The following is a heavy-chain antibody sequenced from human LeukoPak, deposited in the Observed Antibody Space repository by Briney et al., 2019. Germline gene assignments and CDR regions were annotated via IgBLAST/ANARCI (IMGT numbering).Heavy chain of an antibody. CDR3: ARARGYSGYEDFDY. V-gene: IGHV4-59*01. CDR1: GGSISSYY. D-gene: IGHD5-12*01. J-gene: IGHJ4*02. CDR2: IYYSGST. Sequence: SETLSLTCTVSGGSISSYYWSWTRQPPGKGLEWIGYIYYSGSTNYNPSLKSRVTISVDTSKNQFSLKLSSVTAADTAVYYCARARGYSGYEDFDYWGQGTLVTVSS.